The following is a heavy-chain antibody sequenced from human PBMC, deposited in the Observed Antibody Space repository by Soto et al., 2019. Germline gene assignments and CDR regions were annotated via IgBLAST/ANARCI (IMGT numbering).Heavy chain of an antibody. CDR3: ATDDYSNPLYYSSGMDV. V-gene: IGHV1-24*01. CDR1: GYTLTELS. CDR2: FDPEDGET. J-gene: IGHJ6*02. D-gene: IGHD4-4*01. Sequence: ASVKVSCKVSGYTLTELSMHWVRQAPGKGIEWMGGFDPEDGETIYAQKFQGRVTMTEDTSTDTAYMELSSLRSEDTAVYFCATDDYSNPLYYSSGMDVWGQGTTVTVSS.